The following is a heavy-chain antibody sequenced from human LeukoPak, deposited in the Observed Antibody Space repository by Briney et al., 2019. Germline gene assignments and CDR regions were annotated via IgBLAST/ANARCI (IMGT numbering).Heavy chain of an antibody. CDR1: GFTFSDYC. CDR2: ISSSGSTI. D-gene: IGHD2-15*01. Sequence: PGGSLRLSCAASGFTFSDYCMSWIRQAPGKGLEWVSYISSSGSTIYYADSVKGRFTISRDNAKNSLYLQMNSLRAEDTAVYYCVVVRGGSSPRTFDYWGQGTLVTVSS. J-gene: IGHJ4*02. CDR3: VVVRGGSSPRTFDY. V-gene: IGHV3-11*01.